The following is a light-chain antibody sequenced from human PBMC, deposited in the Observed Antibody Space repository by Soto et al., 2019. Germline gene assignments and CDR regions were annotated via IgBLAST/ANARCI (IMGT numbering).Light chain of an antibody. Sequence: QSVLTQPPSVSGAPGQRVALSCTGNTSNLGAGYDVHWYQQLPGAAPKLVIFGNRNRPSGVPERFSGSKSGTSASLAITGLQAEDEADYYCQAYDYSLTASVFGGGTKVTVL. J-gene: IGLJ3*02. V-gene: IGLV1-40*01. CDR1: TSNLGAGYD. CDR2: GNR. CDR3: QAYDYSLTASV.